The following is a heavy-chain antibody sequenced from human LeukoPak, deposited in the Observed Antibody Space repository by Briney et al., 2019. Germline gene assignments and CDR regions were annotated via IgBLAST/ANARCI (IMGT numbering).Heavy chain of an antibody. CDR3: ARTYSSSWSSYYGMDV. CDR2: IYPGDSDT. D-gene: IGHD6-13*01. Sequence: GESLKISCKGSGYSFTSYWIGWVRQMPGRGLEWMGIIYPGDSDTRCSPSFQGQVTISADKSISTAYLQWSSLKASDTAMYYCARTYSSSWSSYYGMDVWGQGTTVTVSS. V-gene: IGHV5-51*01. CDR1: GYSFTSYW. J-gene: IGHJ6*02.